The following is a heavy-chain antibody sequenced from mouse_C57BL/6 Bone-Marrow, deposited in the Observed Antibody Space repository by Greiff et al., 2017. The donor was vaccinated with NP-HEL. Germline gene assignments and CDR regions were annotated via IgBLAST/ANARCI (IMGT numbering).Heavy chain of an antibody. J-gene: IGHJ3*01. CDR1: GFTFSSYA. Sequence: EVQGVESGGGLVKPGGSLKLSCAASGFTFSSYAMSWVRQTPEKRLEWVATISDGGSYTYYPDNVKGRFTISRDNAKNNLYLQMSHLKSEDTAMYYCARDDYDEGDWGQGTLVTVSA. D-gene: IGHD2-4*01. CDR2: ISDGGSYT. V-gene: IGHV5-4*01. CDR3: ARDDYDEGD.